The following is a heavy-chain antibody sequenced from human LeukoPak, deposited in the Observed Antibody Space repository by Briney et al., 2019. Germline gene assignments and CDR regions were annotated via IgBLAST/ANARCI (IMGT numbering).Heavy chain of an antibody. CDR2: IKSKTDGGTT. V-gene: IGHV3-15*01. CDR1: GFTFSSYW. D-gene: IGHD2-2*01. Sequence: GGSLRLSCAASGFTFSSYWMSWVRQAPGEGPEWVGRIKSKTDGGTTDYAAPVKGRFTISRDDSKNTLYLQMNSLKTEDTAVYYCTTGKSSTSPRFDYWGQGTLVTVSS. J-gene: IGHJ4*02. CDR3: TTGKSSTSPRFDY.